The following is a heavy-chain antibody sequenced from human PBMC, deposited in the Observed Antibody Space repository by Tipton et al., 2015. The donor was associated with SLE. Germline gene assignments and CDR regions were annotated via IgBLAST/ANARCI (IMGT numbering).Heavy chain of an antibody. CDR1: GGSISSSSYY. CDR3: ARQVTNRWHVVWFDP. J-gene: IGHJ5*02. V-gene: IGHV4-39*01. CDR2: IYYSGST. Sequence: TLSLTCTVSGGSISSSSYYWGWIRQPPGKGLEWIGSIYYSGSTYYNPSLKSRVTISVDTSKNQFSLKLSSVTAADTAVYYCARQVTNRWHVVWFDPWGQGILVTVSS. D-gene: IGHD2-15*01.